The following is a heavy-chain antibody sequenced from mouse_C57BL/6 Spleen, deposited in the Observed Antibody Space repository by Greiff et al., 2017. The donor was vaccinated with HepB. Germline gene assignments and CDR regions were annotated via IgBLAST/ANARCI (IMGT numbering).Heavy chain of an antibody. CDR3: ARDGYHYFDY. J-gene: IGHJ2*01. Sequence: EVKLQESGGGLVKPGGSLKLSCAASGFTFSSYAMSWVRQTPEKRLEWVATISDGGSYTYYPDNVKGRFTISRDNAKNNLYLQMSHLKSEDTAMYYCARDGYHYFDYWGQGTTLTVSS. CDR2: ISDGGSYT. D-gene: IGHD2-2*01. CDR1: GFTFSSYA. V-gene: IGHV5-4*01.